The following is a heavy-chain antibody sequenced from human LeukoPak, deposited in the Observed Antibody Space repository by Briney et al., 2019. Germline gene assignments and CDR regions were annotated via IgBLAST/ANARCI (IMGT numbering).Heavy chain of an antibody. CDR2: INPNSGGT. CDR1: GYTFSGYY. D-gene: IGHD1-26*01. CDR3: ARDNPKQWELLAWDYYYGMDV. V-gene: IGHV1-2*02. J-gene: IGHJ6*02. Sequence: VASLRLSCAASGYTFSGYYIHWVRQAPGQGLEWMACINPNSGGTNYAQKFQGRVTMTRDTSISTAYMEMSRLRSDDTAVYYCARDNPKQWELLAWDYYYGMDVWGQGTPVTVSS.